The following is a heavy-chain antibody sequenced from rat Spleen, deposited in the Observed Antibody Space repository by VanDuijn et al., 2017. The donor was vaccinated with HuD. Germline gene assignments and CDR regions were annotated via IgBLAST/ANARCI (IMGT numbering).Heavy chain of an antibody. V-gene: IGHV5-58*01. CDR2: ISPDGGSS. J-gene: IGHJ2*01. CDR1: GFTFSSYW. Sequence: EVQLVESGGGLVQPGRSLKLSCAASGFTFSSYWMYWIRQAPGEGLEWVSSISPDGGSSYYPDSVKGRFTISRDNARSTLYLQMNSLRAEDTATYYCTNNWEAYYWGQGVMVTVSS. CDR3: TNNWEAYY. D-gene: IGHD5-1*01.